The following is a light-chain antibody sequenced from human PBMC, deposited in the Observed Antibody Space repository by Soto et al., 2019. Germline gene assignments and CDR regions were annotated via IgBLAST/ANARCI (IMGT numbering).Light chain of an antibody. CDR1: SGSIASNY. CDR2: EGN. J-gene: IGLJ2*01. Sequence: NFMLTQPHSVSESPGKTVTISCTRSSGSIASNYVQWYQQRPGSAPTTVIYEGNQRPSGVPDRFSGNIDSSSISASLGISGLNTEDEADYYCQSYESTNYVVFGGGTKLTLL. V-gene: IGLV6-57*04. CDR3: QSYESTNYVV.